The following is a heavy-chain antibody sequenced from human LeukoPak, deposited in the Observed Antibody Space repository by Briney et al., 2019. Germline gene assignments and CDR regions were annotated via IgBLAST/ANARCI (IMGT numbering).Heavy chain of an antibody. CDR3: ARDGGYSGYDLKYAFDI. CDR1: GFTFSGYE. Sequence: PGGSLRLSCAASGFTFSGYEMNWVRQAPGKGLEWVSYISSSGSTIYYADSVKGRFTISRDNAKNSLYLQMNSLRAEDTAVYYCARDGGYSGYDLKYAFDIWGQGTMVTVSS. V-gene: IGHV3-48*03. D-gene: IGHD5-12*01. J-gene: IGHJ3*02. CDR2: ISSSGSTI.